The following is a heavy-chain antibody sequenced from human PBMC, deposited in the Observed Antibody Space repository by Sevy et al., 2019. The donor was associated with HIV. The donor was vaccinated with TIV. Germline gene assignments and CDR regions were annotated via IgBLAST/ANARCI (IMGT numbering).Heavy chain of an antibody. Sequence: GGSLRLSCAASGFTFSSYAMSWVRQAPGKGLEWVSAISGSGGSTYYADSVKGLFTISRDNSKNTLYLQMNSLRAEDTAVYYCAKHLTVTTFFGFDYWGQGTLVTVSS. CDR2: ISGSGGST. CDR3: AKHLTVTTFFGFDY. V-gene: IGHV3-23*01. J-gene: IGHJ4*02. D-gene: IGHD4-17*01. CDR1: GFTFSSYA.